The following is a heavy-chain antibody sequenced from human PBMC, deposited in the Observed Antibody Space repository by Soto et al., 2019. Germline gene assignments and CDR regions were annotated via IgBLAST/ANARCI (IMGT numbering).Heavy chain of an antibody. D-gene: IGHD6-13*01. Sequence: PGESLKISCKGSGYSFTSYWIGWMRQMPGKGLEWMGIIYPDDSDTRYSPSFQGQVTISADKSSSTAYVQWSTLQASDTAMYYCERRGAAAGQRDSFDIWGQGTMVTVS. CDR2: IYPDDSDT. V-gene: IGHV5-51*01. J-gene: IGHJ3*02. CDR1: GYSFTSYW. CDR3: ERRGAAAGQRDSFDI.